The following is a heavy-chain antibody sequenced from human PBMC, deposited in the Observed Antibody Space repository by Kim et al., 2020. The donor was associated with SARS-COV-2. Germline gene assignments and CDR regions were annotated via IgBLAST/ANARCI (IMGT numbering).Heavy chain of an antibody. J-gene: IGHJ3*02. CDR3: ARGRLRADAFDI. D-gene: IGHD2-8*01. V-gene: IGHV1-18*04. CDR1: GYTFSKFD. Sequence: ASVKVSCKASGYTFSKFDIHWVRQTPGQGLEWVGRISTSTGDTNYVQKLQGRVSMITDTSTSTVYMELTSLRSDDTAVYYCARGRLRADAFDIWGQGTMV. CDR2: ISTSTGDT.